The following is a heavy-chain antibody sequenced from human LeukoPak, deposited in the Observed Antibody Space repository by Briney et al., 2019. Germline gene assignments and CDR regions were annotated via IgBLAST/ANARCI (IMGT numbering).Heavy chain of an antibody. CDR2: ISGSGGST. Sequence: GGSLRLSCAASGFTFSSYAMSWVRQALGKGLEWVSAISGSGGSTYYADSVKGRFTISRDNSKNTLYLQMNSLRAEDTAVYYCAKDKGYSSSWYQNDYWGQGTLVTVSS. D-gene: IGHD6-13*01. V-gene: IGHV3-23*01. J-gene: IGHJ4*02. CDR3: AKDKGYSSSWYQNDY. CDR1: GFTFSSYA.